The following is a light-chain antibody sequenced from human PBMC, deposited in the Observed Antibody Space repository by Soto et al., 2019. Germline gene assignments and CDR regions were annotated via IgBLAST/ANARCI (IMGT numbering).Light chain of an antibody. CDR2: DVS. CDR3: CSYAGTCYV. V-gene: IGLV2-11*01. J-gene: IGLJ1*01. CDR1: SSDFGGYNY. Sequence: QSALTQPRSVSGSPGQSVTISCTGTSSDFGGYNYVSWYQHHPGKAPKLMIYDVSERPSGVPDRFSGSKSGNTASLTISGLQAEDEADYYCCSYAGTCYVFXTGTKVNVL.